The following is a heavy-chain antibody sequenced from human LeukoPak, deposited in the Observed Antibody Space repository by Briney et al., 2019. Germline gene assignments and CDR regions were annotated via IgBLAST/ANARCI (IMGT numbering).Heavy chain of an antibody. J-gene: IGHJ3*02. V-gene: IGHV3-15*01. CDR1: GFTFGNAW. CDR2: IKGKTDGGTT. D-gene: IGHD3-22*01. CDR3: TTDRYDSSGYYYVKAFDI. Sequence: PGGSLRLSCAASGFTFGNAWMSWVRQVPGKGLEWFGRIKGKTDGGTTDYAAPVKGRFTISRDDSKNTLYLQMNSLKTEDTAVYYCTTDRYDSSGYYYVKAFDIWGQGTMVTVSS.